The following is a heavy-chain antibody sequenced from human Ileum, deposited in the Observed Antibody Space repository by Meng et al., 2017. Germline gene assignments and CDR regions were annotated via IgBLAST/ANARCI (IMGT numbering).Heavy chain of an antibody. D-gene: IGHD5-18*01. CDR2: VSHRGST. Sequence: GSLRLSCALYGVSFSGYSWSWIRQPPGKGLEWIGEVSHRGSTIYNPSLKSRVTLSLDMSRNHFSLRLSSVTATDTAVYYCARTAVYSYATWFDPWGQGTLVTVSS. J-gene: IGHJ5*02. V-gene: IGHV4-34*01. CDR3: ARTAVYSYATWFDP. CDR1: GVSFSGYS.